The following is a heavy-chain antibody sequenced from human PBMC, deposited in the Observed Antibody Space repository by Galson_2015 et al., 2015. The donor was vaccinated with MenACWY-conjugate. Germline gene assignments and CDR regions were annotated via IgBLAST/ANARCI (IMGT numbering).Heavy chain of an antibody. V-gene: IGHV3-49*03. J-gene: IGHJ4*02. Sequence: SLRLSCATSGFAFGDYLMGWFRQAPGKGLEWVGYIQSKNYGANTQYAASVKDRFTISRDDSRSIAYLQMNSLKTEDTALYYCTSAVHRYCSRTNCPFDHWGQRTLVSASS. CDR1: GFAFGDYL. CDR2: IQSKNYGANT. CDR3: TSAVHRYCSRTNCPFDH. D-gene: IGHD2-2*01.